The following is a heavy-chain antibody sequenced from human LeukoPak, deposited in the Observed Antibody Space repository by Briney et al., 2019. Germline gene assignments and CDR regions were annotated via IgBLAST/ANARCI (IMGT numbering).Heavy chain of an antibody. CDR3: ARSASYCLDS. J-gene: IGHJ4*02. Sequence: SETLSLTCTVSGGSISSSSYYWGWIRQPPGKGLEWIGSIYYSGSTYYNPSLKSRVTISVDTSKNQFSLKLSSVTAADTAVYYCARSASYCLDSWGQGTLVTVSS. V-gene: IGHV4-39*07. CDR1: GGSISSSSYY. D-gene: IGHD2-15*01. CDR2: IYYSGST.